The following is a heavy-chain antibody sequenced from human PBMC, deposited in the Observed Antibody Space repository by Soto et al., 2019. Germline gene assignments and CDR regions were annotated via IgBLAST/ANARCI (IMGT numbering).Heavy chain of an antibody. CDR2: IYYSGSA. V-gene: IGHV4-31*03. D-gene: IGHD4-17*01. Sequence: SETLSLTCTVSGASVDRGGYYWTWIRQHPGGGLEWIGYIYYSGSAVYSPSLKSRLSLSVDTSKDQFSLKLSSVTAADTAVYYCARKVKTTVTNRRYFDLWGRGTLVTVSS. J-gene: IGHJ2*01. CDR1: GASVDRGGYY. CDR3: ARKVKTTVTNRRYFDL.